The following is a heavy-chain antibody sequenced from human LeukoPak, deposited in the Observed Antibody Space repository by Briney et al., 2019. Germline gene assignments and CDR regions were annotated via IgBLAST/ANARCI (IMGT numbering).Heavy chain of an antibody. Sequence: ASVKVSCKASGYTFSGFYIHWVRQAPGQGLEWMGWINPNSGVTNYAQKFQGRVTMTRDTSISTAYMELSRLRSDDTAVYYCARDPKPESYYYGSGSSPHFDYWGQGTLVTVSS. D-gene: IGHD3-10*01. V-gene: IGHV1-2*02. CDR2: INPNSGVT. J-gene: IGHJ4*02. CDR1: GYTFSGFY. CDR3: ARDPKPESYYYGSGSSPHFDY.